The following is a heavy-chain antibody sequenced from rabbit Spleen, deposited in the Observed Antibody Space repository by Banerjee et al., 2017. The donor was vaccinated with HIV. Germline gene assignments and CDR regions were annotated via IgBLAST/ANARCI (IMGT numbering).Heavy chain of an antibody. Sequence: QEQLVESGGGLVKPEGSLTLTCTASGFSFSSSYNICWVRQAPGKGLEWIACIATGSSGRTYYASWAKGRFTISKTSSTTVTLQMTSLTAADTATYFCARGGYDGGDGINLWGPGTLVTVS. J-gene: IGHJ4*01. CDR2: IATGSSGRT. V-gene: IGHV1S45*01. CDR3: ARGGYDGGDGINL. CDR1: GFSFSSSYN. D-gene: IGHD4-2*01.